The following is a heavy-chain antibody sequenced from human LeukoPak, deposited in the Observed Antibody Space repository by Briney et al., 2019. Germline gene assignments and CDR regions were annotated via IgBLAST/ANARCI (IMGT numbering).Heavy chain of an antibody. CDR2: ISGSGGST. D-gene: IGHD3-10*01. Sequence: SGGSLRVACTASGFACSGGAMSWVRQSPGKGQEWVSAISGSGGSTYYADSVKGRFTISRDNSKNTLYLQMNSLRAEDTAVYYCANSLPFGAFYGMDVWGQGTTVTVSS. V-gene: IGHV3-23*01. CDR3: ANSLPFGAFYGMDV. J-gene: IGHJ6*02. CDR1: GFACSGGA.